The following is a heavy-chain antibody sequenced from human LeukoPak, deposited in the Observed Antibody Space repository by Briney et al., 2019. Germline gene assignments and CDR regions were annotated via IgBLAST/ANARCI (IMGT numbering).Heavy chain of an antibody. V-gene: IGHV4-34*01. CDR3: ARGRRVRGAPFDY. D-gene: IGHD3-10*01. Sequence: SEPLSLTCAVYGGSFSGYYWSWIRQPPGKGLEWIGEINHSGSTNYNPSLKSRVTISVDTSKNQFSLKLSSVTAADTAVYYCARGRRVRGAPFDYWGQGTLVTVSS. J-gene: IGHJ4*02. CDR1: GGSFSGYY. CDR2: INHSGST.